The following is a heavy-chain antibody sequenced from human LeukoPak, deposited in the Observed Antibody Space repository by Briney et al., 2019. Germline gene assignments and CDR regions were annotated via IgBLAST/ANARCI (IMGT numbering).Heavy chain of an antibody. D-gene: IGHD3-22*01. Sequence: SETLSLTCAVYGGSFSGYYWSWIRQPPGKGLEWIGEINHSGSTNYNPSLKSRVTISVDTSKNQFSLKLSSVTAADTALYYCARGSDSSGYLNYYGMDVWGQGTTVTVSS. J-gene: IGHJ6*02. CDR2: INHSGST. CDR3: ARGSDSSGYLNYYGMDV. CDR1: GGSFSGYY. V-gene: IGHV4-34*01.